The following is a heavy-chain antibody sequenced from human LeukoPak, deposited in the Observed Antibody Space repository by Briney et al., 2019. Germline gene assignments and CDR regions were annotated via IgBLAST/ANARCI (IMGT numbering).Heavy chain of an antibody. V-gene: IGHV4-31*03. CDR1: GGSISSGGYY. Sequence: QPSETLSLTCTVSGGSISSGGYYWSWIRQHPGKGLEWIGYIYYSGSTYYNPSLKSRVTISVDTSKNQFSLKLSSVTAADTAVYYCAREDEVGDYVAYFDYWGQGTLVTVSS. CDR2: IYYSGST. J-gene: IGHJ4*02. CDR3: AREDEVGDYVAYFDY. D-gene: IGHD4-17*01.